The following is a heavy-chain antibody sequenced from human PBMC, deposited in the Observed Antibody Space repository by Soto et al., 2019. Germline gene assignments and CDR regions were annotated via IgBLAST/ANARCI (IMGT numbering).Heavy chain of an antibody. Sequence: PSETLSLTCTVSGGSISSSSGGWIRHPPGKGLEWIGYIYYSGSTNYNPSLKSRVTISVDTSKNQFSLKLSSVTAADTAVYYCARDSGIAAAGTISYFDYWGQGTLVTVSS. V-gene: IGHV4-59*01. CDR3: ARDSGIAAAGTISYFDY. J-gene: IGHJ4*02. CDR2: IYYSGST. D-gene: IGHD6-13*01. CDR1: GGSISSSS.